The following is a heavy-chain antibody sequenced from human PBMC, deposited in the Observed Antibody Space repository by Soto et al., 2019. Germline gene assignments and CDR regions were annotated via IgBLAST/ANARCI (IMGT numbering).Heavy chain of an antibody. Sequence: PSETLSLTCTVSGGSISSYYWSWIRQPPGKGLEWIGYIYYSGSTNYNPSLKSRVTISVDTSKNQFSLKLSSVTAADTAVYYCARDDYGGPFDPWGQGTLVTAPQ. CDR1: GGSISSYY. J-gene: IGHJ5*02. CDR3: ARDDYGGPFDP. V-gene: IGHV4-59*01. CDR2: IYYSGST. D-gene: IGHD4-17*01.